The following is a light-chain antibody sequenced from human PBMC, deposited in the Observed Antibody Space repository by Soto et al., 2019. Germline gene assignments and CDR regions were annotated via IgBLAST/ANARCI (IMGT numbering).Light chain of an antibody. CDR1: QSVSSSY. CDR2: GAS. J-gene: IGKJ5*01. CDR3: QQYDQWPIT. V-gene: IGKV3D-15*01. Sequence: EIVMTQSPATLSVSPGERATLSCRASQSVSSSYLAWYQQTPGQAPRLLIYGASNRATGIPDRVSGSGSGTEVSFTVTSLQSEDFAVYYCQQYDQWPITFGQGTRLEI.